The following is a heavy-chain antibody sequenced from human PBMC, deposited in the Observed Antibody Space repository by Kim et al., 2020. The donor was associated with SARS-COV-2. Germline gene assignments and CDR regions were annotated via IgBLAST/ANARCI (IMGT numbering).Heavy chain of an antibody. V-gene: IGHV3-21*01. J-gene: IGHJ2*01. Sequence: YADSVQGRFTISRDNAKNSLYLQMNSLRAEDTAVYYCARDRWAGSGYFDLWGRGTLVTVSS. CDR3: ARDRWAGSGYFDL. D-gene: IGHD1-1*01.